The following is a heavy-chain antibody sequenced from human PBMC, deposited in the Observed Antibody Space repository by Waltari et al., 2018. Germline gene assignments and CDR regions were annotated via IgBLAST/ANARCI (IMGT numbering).Heavy chain of an antibody. CDR2: VSHNGVP. Sequence: QLQLQESGPGLVKPSETLSLTCSVSGGSITARSHFWGWIRQSPGQALEWIGTVSHNGVPYTSPSLQSRLTMSRDTSKNKLSLTLGSVTASDTAVYYCATYIGASVGTAAFDVWGQGTMVTVSS. D-gene: IGHD1-1*01. CDR3: ATYIGASVGTAAFDV. CDR1: GGSITARSHF. J-gene: IGHJ3*01. V-gene: IGHV4-39*01.